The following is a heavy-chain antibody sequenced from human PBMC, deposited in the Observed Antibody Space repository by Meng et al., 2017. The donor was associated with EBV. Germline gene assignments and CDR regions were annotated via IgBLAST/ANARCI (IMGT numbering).Heavy chain of an antibody. CDR3: ASESGRGFTPDF. D-gene: IGHD3-10*01. V-gene: IGHV1-69*01. CDR1: GGPFRSDA. CDR2: LIPMSGAP. Sequence: QVLVEPAGAEVKRPGFSVKTSCKTFGGPFRSDAVSWVRQGPGQGLEWLGGLIPMSGAPHYAQKFQDRVTITADEYTRTHYMELSSLRSDDTAMYYCASESGRGFTPDFWGQGTLVTVSS. J-gene: IGHJ4*02.